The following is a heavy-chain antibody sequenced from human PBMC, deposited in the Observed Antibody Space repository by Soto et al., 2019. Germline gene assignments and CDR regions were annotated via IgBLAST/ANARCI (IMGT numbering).Heavy chain of an antibody. D-gene: IGHD4-17*01. J-gene: IGHJ5*02. V-gene: IGHV4-4*07. CDR2: VYATGTS. CDR3: VRGGSKTLRDCFDP. Sequence: SETLSLTCSVSGGSMGKFYWSWIRKTAGKGLEWMGRVYATGTSDYNPSLRSRIAMSVDISKKTFSLRLRSVTAADTGVYYCVRGGSKTLRDCFDPWGQGILVTVSS. CDR1: GGSMGKFY.